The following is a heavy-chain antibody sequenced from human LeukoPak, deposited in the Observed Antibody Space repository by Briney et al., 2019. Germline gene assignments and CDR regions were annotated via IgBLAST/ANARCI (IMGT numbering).Heavy chain of an antibody. J-gene: IGHJ4*02. Sequence: SETLSLTCTVSGGSISSSSYYWGWIRQPPGKGLEWIGSIYYSGSIYYNPSLKSRVTISVDTSKNQFSLKLSSVTAADTAVYYCARPLFGVVTPFDYWGQGTLVTVSS. D-gene: IGHD3-3*01. CDR1: GGSISSSSYY. CDR3: ARPLFGVVTPFDY. CDR2: IYYSGSI. V-gene: IGHV4-39*01.